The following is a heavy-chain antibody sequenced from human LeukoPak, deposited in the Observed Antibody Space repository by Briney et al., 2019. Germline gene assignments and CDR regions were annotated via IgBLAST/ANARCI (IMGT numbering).Heavy chain of an antibody. Sequence: SETLSLICTVSGGSISSYYWSWIRQPPGKGLEWIGYIYYSGSTNSNPSLKSRVTMSVDTSKNQFSLKLSSVTAADTAVYYCARAAWVGAINNWFDPWGQGTLVTVSS. V-gene: IGHV4-59*01. CDR2: IYYSGST. J-gene: IGHJ5*02. D-gene: IGHD1-26*01. CDR3: ARAAWVGAINNWFDP. CDR1: GGSISSYY.